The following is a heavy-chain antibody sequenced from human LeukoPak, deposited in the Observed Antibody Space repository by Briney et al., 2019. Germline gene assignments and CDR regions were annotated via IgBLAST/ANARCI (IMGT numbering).Heavy chain of an antibody. D-gene: IGHD6-13*01. CDR2: IYSGGST. CDR1: GFTVSSNY. Sequence: GGSLRLSCAASGFTVSSNYMSWVSQAPGKGLEWVSVIYSGGSTYYADSVKGRFTISRDDSKNTLYLQMNSLRAEDTAVYYCARDRIAAAGHFPSDYWGQGTLVTVSS. J-gene: IGHJ4*02. CDR3: ARDRIAAAGHFPSDY. V-gene: IGHV3-66*01.